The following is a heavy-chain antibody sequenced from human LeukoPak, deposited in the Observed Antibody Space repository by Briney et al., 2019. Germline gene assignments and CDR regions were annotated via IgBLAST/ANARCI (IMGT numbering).Heavy chain of an antibody. J-gene: IGHJ4*02. V-gene: IGHV4-59*01. CDR1: GGSISSYY. CDR3: ARGGRTVLDY. D-gene: IGHD3/OR15-3a*01. CDR2: IYHSGST. Sequence: SETLSLTCTVSGGSISSYYWSWIRQPPGKGLEWIGYIYHSGSTNYNPSLKSRVTISVDTSKNQFSLKLSSVTAADTAVYYCARGGRTVLDYWGQGTLVTVSS.